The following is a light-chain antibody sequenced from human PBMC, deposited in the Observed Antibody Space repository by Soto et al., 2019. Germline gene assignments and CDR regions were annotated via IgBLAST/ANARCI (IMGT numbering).Light chain of an antibody. V-gene: IGKV3D-20*01. J-gene: IGKJ1*01. CDR2: GAS. CDR1: QSVSNNY. CDR3: QQYGHSLWT. Sequence: EIVLTQSPATLSLSPGERATLSCGASQSVSNNYLAWYQQKPGLAPRLLIYGASSRATGIPDRFSGSGSGTDFTLTISRLEPEDYAVYYCQQYGHSLWTFGQGTKVDIK.